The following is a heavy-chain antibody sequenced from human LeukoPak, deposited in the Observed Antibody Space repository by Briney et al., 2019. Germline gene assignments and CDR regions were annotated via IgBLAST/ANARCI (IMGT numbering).Heavy chain of an antibody. CDR2: ISDDGSTY. CDR3: ARGYASESYYNGPGY. Sequence: PGGSLRLSCAAPGFTFSSYAMHWIRQAPGKGLEWVAIISDDGSTYSYADSVKGRFTISRDNSKSTLYLQMNSLRAEDTGVYYCARGYASESYYNGPGYWGQGTLVTVSS. CDR1: GFTFSSYA. J-gene: IGHJ4*02. D-gene: IGHD3-10*01. V-gene: IGHV3-30-3*01.